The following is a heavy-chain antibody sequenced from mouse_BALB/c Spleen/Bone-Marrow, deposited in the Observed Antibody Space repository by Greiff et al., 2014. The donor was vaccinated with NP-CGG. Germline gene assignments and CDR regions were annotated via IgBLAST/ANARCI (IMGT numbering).Heavy chain of an antibody. V-gene: IGHV1-54*03. CDR1: GYAFTNYL. CDR2: INPGSGGT. Sequence: VMLVESGAELVRPGTSVKVSCKASGYAFTNYLIEWVKQRPGQGLEWIGVINPGSGGTNYNEKFKGKATLTADKSSSTAYMQLSSLTSDDSAVYFCARSLLRLQNAMDYWGQGASVTVSS. J-gene: IGHJ4*01. D-gene: IGHD1-2*01. CDR3: ARSLLRLQNAMDY.